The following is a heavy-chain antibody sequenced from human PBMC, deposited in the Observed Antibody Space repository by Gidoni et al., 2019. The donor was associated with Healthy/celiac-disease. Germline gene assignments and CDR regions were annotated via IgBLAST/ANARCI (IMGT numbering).Heavy chain of an antibody. D-gene: IGHD1-26*01. CDR2: ISYDGSNK. J-gene: IGHJ4*02. CDR1: GFTFSSYG. CDR3: ARGWELLLFDY. V-gene: IGHV3-30*03. Sequence: QVQLVASGGGVVQPGRSLRLSRAASGFTFSSYGMHWVRQAPGKGLEWVAVISYDGSNKYYADSVKGRFTISRDNSKNTLYLQMNSLRAEDTAVYYCARGWELLLFDYWGQGTLVTVSS.